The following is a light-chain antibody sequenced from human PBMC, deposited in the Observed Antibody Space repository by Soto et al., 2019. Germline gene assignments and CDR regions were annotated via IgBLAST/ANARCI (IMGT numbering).Light chain of an antibody. Sequence: QSVLTQPASVSGSPGQSITISCTGTNNDVGAFHLVSWYQQHPVKAPKLIIFGVTERPSGVSNRFSGSKSANTASLTISGLQAEDEGDYYYCSYAGSGNYWIFGGGTKVTVL. CDR2: GVT. CDR3: CSYAGSGNYWI. CDR1: NNDVGAFHL. J-gene: IGLJ2*01. V-gene: IGLV2-23*02.